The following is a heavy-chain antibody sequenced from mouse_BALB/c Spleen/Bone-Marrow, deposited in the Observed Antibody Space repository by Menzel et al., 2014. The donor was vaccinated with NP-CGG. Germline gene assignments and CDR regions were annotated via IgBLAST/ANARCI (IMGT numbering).Heavy chain of an antibody. D-gene: IGHD2-3*01. V-gene: IGHV1-22*01. CDR1: GYTFTDYT. J-gene: IGHJ2*01. CDR3: ARGRWYY. Sequence: EVKLVESGPELVKPGASVKISCKPSGYTFTDYTLHWVKQSHGKSLEWIGGVNPNIGGTSYNQKFKGKASLTVNKSSTTAYMELRSLTSEDSAVYYCARGRWYYWGQGTTLTVSS. CDR2: VNPNIGGT.